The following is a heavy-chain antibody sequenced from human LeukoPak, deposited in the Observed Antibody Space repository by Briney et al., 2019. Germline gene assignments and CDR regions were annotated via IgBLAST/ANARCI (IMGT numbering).Heavy chain of an antibody. CDR1: GFTVSSNY. CDR3: ARVEIDDYADY. J-gene: IGHJ4*02. V-gene: IGHV3-66*01. CDR2: IYSGGST. Sequence: GGSLRLSCAASGFTVSSNYMSWVRQAPGKGLEWVSVIYSGGSTYYADSVKGRFTISRDNSKNTLYLQMNSLRAEDTAVYYCARVEIDDYADYWGQGTLVTVSS. D-gene: IGHD3-3*01.